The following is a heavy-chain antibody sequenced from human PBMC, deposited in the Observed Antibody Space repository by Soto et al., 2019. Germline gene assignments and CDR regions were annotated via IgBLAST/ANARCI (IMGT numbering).Heavy chain of an antibody. Sequence: QVQLVQSGAEVKKTGSSVKVSCTASGSTFSSYDISWVRQAPGQGLEWMGGIIPIFRTANYTQKFQGRVTMTADEMKRTAYMELDRLRSEDTAVYYCARGSTGQWGQGTLVTVSS. J-gene: IGHJ4*01. CDR1: GSTFSSYD. V-gene: IGHV1-69*01. CDR2: IIPIFRTA. CDR3: ARGSTGQ.